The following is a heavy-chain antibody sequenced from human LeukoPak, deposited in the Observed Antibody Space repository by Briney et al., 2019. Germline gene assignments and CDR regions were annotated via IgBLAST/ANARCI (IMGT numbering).Heavy chain of an antibody. D-gene: IGHD3-16*02. V-gene: IGHV4-61*02. Sequence: KASETLSLTCTVSGGSISSGSYYWSWIRQPAGKGLEWIGRIYTSGSTNYNPSLKSRVTISVDTSKNQFSLKLSSVTAADTAVYYCARARVGDYVWGSYRYFDYWGQGTLVTVSS. CDR1: GGSISSGSYY. CDR2: IYTSGST. CDR3: ARARVGDYVWGSYRYFDY. J-gene: IGHJ4*02.